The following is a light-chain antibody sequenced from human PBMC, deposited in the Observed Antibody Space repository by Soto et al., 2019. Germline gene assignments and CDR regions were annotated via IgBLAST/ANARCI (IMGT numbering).Light chain of an antibody. V-gene: IGKV3-15*01. CDR1: QSVYTT. CDR3: QQYSKWPLT. Sequence: EIVMTQSPATRSVSPGERATLSCRASQSVYTTLAWYQQKPGQAPRLLIYGASTRATGIPARFSGTGSATEFTLTISSLQSEDSAVYYCQQYSKWPLTFGGGTKVEI. CDR2: GAS. J-gene: IGKJ4*01.